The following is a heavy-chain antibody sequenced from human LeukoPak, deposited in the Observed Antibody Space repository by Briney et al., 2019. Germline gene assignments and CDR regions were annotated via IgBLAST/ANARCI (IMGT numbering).Heavy chain of an antibody. D-gene: IGHD3-22*01. Sequence: ASVKVSCKASGYTFTSYDINWVRQATGQGLEWMGWMNPNSGNTGYAQKFQGRVTMTRNTPISTAYMELSGLRSEDTAVYYCARGYNYYDSSGYSGDDYWGQGTLVTVSS. J-gene: IGHJ4*02. CDR2: MNPNSGNT. V-gene: IGHV1-8*01. CDR3: ARGYNYYDSSGYSGDDY. CDR1: GYTFTSYD.